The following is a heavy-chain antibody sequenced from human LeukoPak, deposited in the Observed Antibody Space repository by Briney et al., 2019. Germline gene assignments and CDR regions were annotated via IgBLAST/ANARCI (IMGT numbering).Heavy chain of an antibody. D-gene: IGHD3-22*01. CDR3: SRDGHYYDSSGYYYF. Sequence: ASVKVSCKASGYTFTNYYMHWVRQAPGQGLEWMGIINPSGGSTSYAQRFQGRVTMTREMSTSTVYRELSRLRSDDTAVYYCSRDGHYYDSSGYYYFWGQGTLVTVSS. V-gene: IGHV1-46*01. CDR1: GYTFTNYY. CDR2: INPSGGST. J-gene: IGHJ4*02.